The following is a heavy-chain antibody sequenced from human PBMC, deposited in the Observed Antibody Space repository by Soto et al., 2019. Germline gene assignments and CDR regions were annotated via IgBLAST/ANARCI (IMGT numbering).Heavy chain of an antibody. CDR2: VYYTGST. CDR1: VGSVSSVSYY. Sequence: QVQLQESGPRLVKPSETLSLTCTVSVGSVSSVSYYWRWIRQPPGKGLEWIGYVYYTGSTNSNPYLDRRVTILVDTSRNQFSLVLSSVTAADTAVYYCERGGVVTAFDYWGQGTLVTVSS. V-gene: IGHV4-61*01. D-gene: IGHD2-21*02. J-gene: IGHJ4*02. CDR3: ERGGVVTAFDY.